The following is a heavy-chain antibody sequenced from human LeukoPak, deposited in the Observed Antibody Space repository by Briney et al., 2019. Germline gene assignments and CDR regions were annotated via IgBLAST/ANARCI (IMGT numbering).Heavy chain of an antibody. CDR2: INSDGKIT. V-gene: IGHV3-74*01. D-gene: IGHD3-10*01. J-gene: IGHJ4*02. Sequence: GGSLRLSCAASGFTFSSYWMYWVRQAPGKGLVWVSRINSDGKITDYADSVKGRFTISRDNAKNTLYLQMNSLRAEDTAVYYCVRDIGVIAYWGQGTVVTVSS. CDR1: GFTFSSYW. CDR3: VRDIGVIAY.